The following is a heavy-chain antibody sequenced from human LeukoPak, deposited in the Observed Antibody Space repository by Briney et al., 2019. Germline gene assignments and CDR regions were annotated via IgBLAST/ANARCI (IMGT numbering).Heavy chain of an antibody. CDR2: IHTSGST. CDR1: GGSISSGSHY. Sequence: SETLSLTCTVSGGSISSGSHYWSWIRQPAGKGLEWIGRIHTSGSTNYNPSLKSRVTISVDTSKNQFSLKLSSVTAADTAVYYCARAPDYFDYWGQGTLVTVSS. CDR3: ARAPDYFDY. J-gene: IGHJ4*02. V-gene: IGHV4-61*02.